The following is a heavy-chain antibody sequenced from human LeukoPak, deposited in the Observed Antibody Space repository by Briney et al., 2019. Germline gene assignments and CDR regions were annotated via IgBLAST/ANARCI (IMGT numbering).Heavy chain of an antibody. J-gene: IGHJ4*02. V-gene: IGHV4-34*01. CDR3: ASRPNRYCSGGSCYLLDY. Sequence: SETLSLTCAVYGGSFSGYYWSWIRQPPGKGLEWIGEINHSGSTNYNPSPKSRVTISVDTSKNQFSLKLSSVTAADTAVYYCASRPNRYCSGGSCYLLDYWGQGTLVTVSS. D-gene: IGHD2-15*01. CDR1: GGSFSGYY. CDR2: INHSGST.